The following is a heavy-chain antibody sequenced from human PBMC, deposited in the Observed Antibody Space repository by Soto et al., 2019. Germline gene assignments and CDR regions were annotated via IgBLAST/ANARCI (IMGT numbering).Heavy chain of an antibody. CDR1: GASITTYY. V-gene: IGHV4-59*01. CDR2: ISYSGST. CDR3: ARDWDSSGLFDP. D-gene: IGHD3-10*01. J-gene: IGHJ5*02. Sequence: LSLTCSVSGASITTYYWSWIRQPPGKGLEWIGSISYSGSTKYNPSPESRVMISLDTSKNQFSLRLTSVTAADTALYYCARDWDSSGLFDPWGQGALVTVSS.